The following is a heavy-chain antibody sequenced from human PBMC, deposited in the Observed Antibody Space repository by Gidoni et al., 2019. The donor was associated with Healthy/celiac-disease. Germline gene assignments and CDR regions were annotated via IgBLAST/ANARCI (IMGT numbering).Heavy chain of an antibody. CDR2: INHSGST. Sequence: QVQLQQWGAGLLKPSETLSLTCAVYGGSFSGYYWSWIRQPPGKGLEWIGEINHSGSTNYNPSLKSRVTISVDTSKNQFSLKLSSVTAADTAVYYCARGRRGQVGYYDFWSGYSGMDVWGQGTTVTVSS. D-gene: IGHD3-3*01. J-gene: IGHJ6*02. V-gene: IGHV4-34*01. CDR3: ARGRRGQVGYYDFWSGYSGMDV. CDR1: GGSFSGYY.